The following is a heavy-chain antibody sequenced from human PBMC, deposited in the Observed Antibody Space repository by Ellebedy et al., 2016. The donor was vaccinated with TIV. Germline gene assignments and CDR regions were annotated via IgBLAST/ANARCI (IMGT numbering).Heavy chain of an antibody. J-gene: IGHJ4*02. V-gene: IGHV4-34*01. CDR2: INHSGST. CDR3: VKGWGIAVAGPTIDY. Sequence: MPSETLSLTFAVYGASFSGYYWSWIRQPPGKGLEWIGEINHSGSTNYNPSLKSRVTISVDTSKNQFSLKLSSVTVADTAVYYCVKGWGIAVAGPTIDYWGQGTLVTVSS. CDR1: GASFSGYY. D-gene: IGHD6-19*01.